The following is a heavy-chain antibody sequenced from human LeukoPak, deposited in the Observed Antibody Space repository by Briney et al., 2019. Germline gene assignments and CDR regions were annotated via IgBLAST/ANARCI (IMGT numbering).Heavy chain of an antibody. CDR2: IKPNSGGT. J-gene: IGHJ3*02. CDR3: ARSELRYFDWLLPRHDAFAI. V-gene: IGHV1-2*04. CDR1: GCTFTGYY. D-gene: IGHD3-9*01. Sequence: ASVKVSCKAAGCTFTGYYMHLVRQAPGQGLEWMGRIKPNSGGTNYAQKLQGWVTMTTDTSISTAYMELSRLRSDDTADYYCARSELRYFDWLLPRHDAFAIWGQRTMVTVSS.